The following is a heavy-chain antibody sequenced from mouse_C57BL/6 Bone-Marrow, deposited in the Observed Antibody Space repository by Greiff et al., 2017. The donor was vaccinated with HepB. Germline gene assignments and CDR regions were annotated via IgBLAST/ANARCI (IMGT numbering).Heavy chain of an antibody. D-gene: IGHD2-4*01. J-gene: IGHJ2*01. CDR2: IHPNSGST. V-gene: IGHV1-64*01. CDR1: GYTFTSYW. CDR3: TRRGIYDYALYY. Sequence: VQLQQSGAELVKPGASVKLSCKASGYTFTSYWMHWVKQRPGQGLEWIGMIHPNSGSTNYNEKFKSKATLTVEKSSSTAYMQLSSLTSEDSAVYYCTRRGIYDYALYYWGQGTTLTVSS.